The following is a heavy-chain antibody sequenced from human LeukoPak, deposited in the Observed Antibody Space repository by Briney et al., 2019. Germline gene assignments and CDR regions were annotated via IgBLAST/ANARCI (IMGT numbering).Heavy chain of an antibody. J-gene: IGHJ4*02. Sequence: PGGSLRLSCAASGFTFSSYEMNWVRQAPGEGLEWVSYISSSGSTIYYADSVKGRFTISRDNAKNSLYLQINSLRAGDPAVYYCTRASSNAYWGQGTLVTVSS. D-gene: IGHD4/OR15-4a*01. CDR2: ISSSGSTI. CDR1: GFTFSSYE. CDR3: TRASSNAY. V-gene: IGHV3-48*03.